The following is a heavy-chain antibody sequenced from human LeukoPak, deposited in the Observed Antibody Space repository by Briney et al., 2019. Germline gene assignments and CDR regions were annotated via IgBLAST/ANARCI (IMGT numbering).Heavy chain of an antibody. V-gene: IGHV4-30-4*08. D-gene: IGHD4-11*01. CDR1: GGSISSGDHY. CDR2: IYYSGST. Sequence: SETLSLTCTVSGGSISSGDHYWSWIRQPPGKGLEWIGYIYYSGSTYYNPSLKSRISISLDTSKNQFSLKLNSVTAADTAVYYCARETYSNSVDYWGQGTLVTVSS. J-gene: IGHJ4*02. CDR3: ARETYSNSVDY.